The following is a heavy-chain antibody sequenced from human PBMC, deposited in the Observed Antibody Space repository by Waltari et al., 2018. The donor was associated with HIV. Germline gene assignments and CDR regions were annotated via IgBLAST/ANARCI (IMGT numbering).Heavy chain of an antibody. D-gene: IGHD3-22*01. CDR2: INTNTGNP. CDR1: GYTFTSYA. CDR3: ARGITMIVPDAFDI. Sequence: LKKPGASVKVSCKASGYTFTSYAMNWVRQAPGQGLEWMGWINTNTGNPTYAQGFTGRFVFSLDTSVSTAYLQISSLKAEDTAVYYCARGITMIVPDAFDIWGQGTMVTVSS. V-gene: IGHV7-4-1*02. J-gene: IGHJ3*02.